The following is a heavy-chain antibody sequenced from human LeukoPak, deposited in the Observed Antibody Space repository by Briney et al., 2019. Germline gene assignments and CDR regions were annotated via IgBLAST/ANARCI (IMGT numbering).Heavy chain of an antibody. V-gene: IGHV1-69*13. CDR2: IIPILGTA. CDR3: AIYYYDSSGSRMIPFDY. J-gene: IGHJ4*02. CDR1: GGTFSSYA. Sequence: APVKVSCKASGGTFSSYAISWVRQAPGQGLEWMGGIIPILGTANYAQKFQGRVTITADESTSTAYMELSSLRSEDTAVYYCAIYYYDSSGSRMIPFDYWGQGTLVTVSS. D-gene: IGHD3-22*01.